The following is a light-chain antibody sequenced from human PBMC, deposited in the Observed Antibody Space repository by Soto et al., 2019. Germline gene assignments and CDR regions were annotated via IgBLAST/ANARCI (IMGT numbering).Light chain of an antibody. CDR2: EVN. CDR1: SSDIGRYNYNY. J-gene: IGLJ2*01. CDR3: SSYTTSTTLV. Sequence: QSALTQPASVSGSPGQSITISCTGTSSDIGRYNYNYVSWYQQHPGKAPKLIIYEVNNRPSGVSDRFSGSKSVNTASLTISGLQADDEAYYHCSSYTTSTTLVFGGGTQLTVL. V-gene: IGLV2-14*01.